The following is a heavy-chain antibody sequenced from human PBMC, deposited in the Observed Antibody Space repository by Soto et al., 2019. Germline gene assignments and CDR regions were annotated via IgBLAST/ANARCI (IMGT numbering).Heavy chain of an antibody. D-gene: IGHD1-26*01. CDR1: GFTFNNYG. V-gene: IGHV3-30*03. CDR2: ISYDGSYK. CDR3: ADARVGDSHFDF. J-gene: IGHJ4*02. Sequence: QVKLVESGGGVVQPGRSLRLSCAASGFTFNNYGMHWVRQAPGKGLEWVAMISYDGSYKYYADSVKGRFTISRDTSKDTLYLQMNSLRAEDTAVYYGADARVGDSHFDFWGQGTLVTVAA.